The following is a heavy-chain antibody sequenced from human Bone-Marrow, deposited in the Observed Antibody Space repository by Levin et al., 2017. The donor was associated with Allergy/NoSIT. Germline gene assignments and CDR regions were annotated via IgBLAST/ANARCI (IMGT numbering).Heavy chain of an antibody. CDR3: ARGGDVGVDIYYFDY. J-gene: IGHJ4*02. D-gene: IGHD3-9*01. Sequence: SETLSLTCTVSGASISSGSYHWSWIRQPAGKGLEWIGRIYARGSTNYNPSLKSRVTISVDTSKNQFSLRMRSVTAADTAVYYCARGGDVGVDIYYFDYWGQGTLVTVSS. CDR2: IYARGST. V-gene: IGHV4-61*02. CDR1: GASISSGSYH.